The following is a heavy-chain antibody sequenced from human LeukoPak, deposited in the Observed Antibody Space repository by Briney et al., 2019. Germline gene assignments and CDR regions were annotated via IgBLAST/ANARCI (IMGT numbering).Heavy chain of an antibody. Sequence: SETLSLICTVSGYSISSSSYYWGWLRQPPGQGLKWIGTIYHIGGTYYTPSLVSRVAISVGTSNNEFCLILKSVTAAITAGYYCARAGWTITSCIAYWGQGALVSVSS. J-gene: IGHJ4*02. CDR3: ARAGWTITSCIAY. CDR1: GYSISSSSYY. V-gene: IGHV4-39*07. D-gene: IGHD5-24*01. CDR2: IYHIGGT.